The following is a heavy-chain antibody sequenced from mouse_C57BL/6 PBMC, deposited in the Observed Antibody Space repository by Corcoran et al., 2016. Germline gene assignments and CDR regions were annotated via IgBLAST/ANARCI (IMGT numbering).Heavy chain of an antibody. D-gene: IGHD2-14*01. CDR2: INTYSGVP. J-gene: IGHJ4*01. CDR1: GYTFTTYG. CDR3: AKGYRDYAMDY. V-gene: IGHV9-3*01. Sequence: QIQLVQSGPELKKPGETVKISCKASGYTFTTYGMSWVKQAPGKGLKWMGWINTYSGVPTYADDFKGRFAFSLETSASTAYLQINNLKNEDTATYFCAKGYRDYAMDYWGQGTSVTVSS.